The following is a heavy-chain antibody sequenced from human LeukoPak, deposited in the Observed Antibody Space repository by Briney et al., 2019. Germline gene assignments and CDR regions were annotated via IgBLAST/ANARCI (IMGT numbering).Heavy chain of an antibody. CDR1: GYSFGNYW. CDR3: ARRDYSFYYMDV. D-gene: IGHD4-11*01. Sequence: GESLKISCKGSGYSFGNYWIGWVRQMPGKGLELMGIIYPDDSNTRYSPSFHGQVTISADKSISTAFLQWSSLKASDTAMYYCARRDYSFYYMDVWGKGTTVTVSS. CDR2: IYPDDSNT. J-gene: IGHJ6*03. V-gene: IGHV5-51*01.